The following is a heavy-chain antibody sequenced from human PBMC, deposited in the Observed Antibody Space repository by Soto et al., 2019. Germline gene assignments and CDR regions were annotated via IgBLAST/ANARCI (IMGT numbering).Heavy chain of an antibody. Sequence: EGQLEQSGAEVKKPGESLTMSCKGSGYSFSSFWITWVRQVPGKGLEWMGRIEPTDSYTNYSPSFQGHVTISVDKSINTVYLHWRSLKASDTAMYYCARHGAGSWFDPWGQGTLVRVSS. CDR1: GYSFSSFW. CDR2: IEPTDSYT. CDR3: ARHGAGSWFDP. V-gene: IGHV5-10-1*03. J-gene: IGHJ5*02. D-gene: IGHD1-26*01.